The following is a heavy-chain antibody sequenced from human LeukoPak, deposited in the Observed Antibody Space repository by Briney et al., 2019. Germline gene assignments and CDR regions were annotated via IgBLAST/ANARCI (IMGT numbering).Heavy chain of an antibody. CDR2: IYTSGST. CDR1: GSFISSYY. J-gene: IGHJ6*03. D-gene: IGHD3-22*01. CDR3: ARLRSYYDSSGYYLPYYMDV. V-gene: IGHV4-4*07. Sequence: SETLSLTCTVSGSFISSYYWSWIRQPAGKGLEWIGRIYTSGSTNYNPSLKSRVTMSVDTPKNQFSLKLSSVTAADTAVYYCARLRSYYDSSGYYLPYYMDVWGKGTTVTVSS.